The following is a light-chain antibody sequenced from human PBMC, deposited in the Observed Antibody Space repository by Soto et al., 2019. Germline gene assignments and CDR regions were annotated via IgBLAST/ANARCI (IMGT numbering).Light chain of an antibody. J-gene: IGLJ3*02. CDR3: ISYTSSSTWV. CDR2: EVS. CDR1: NSDVGGYNY. V-gene: IGLV2-14*01. Sequence: QSALTQPASVSGSPGQSITISCTGTNSDVGGYNYVSWYQQNPGKAPKLMIYEVSNRPSGVSNRFSGSKSGDTASLTISGLQAEDEADYYCISYTSSSTWVFGGGTKLTVL.